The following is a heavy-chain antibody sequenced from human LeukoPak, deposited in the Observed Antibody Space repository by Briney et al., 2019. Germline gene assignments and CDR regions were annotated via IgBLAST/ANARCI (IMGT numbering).Heavy chain of an antibody. Sequence: GESLKISCKSSGESFTSYWINWVRQMPGKGLEWMGRIDPSDSYTNYSPSFQGQVTISADKSISTAYLQWSSLKASDTAMYYCARLAVSSIWSVYFDYWGQGTLVTVSS. D-gene: IGHD6-13*01. CDR1: GESFTSYW. J-gene: IGHJ4*02. CDR3: ARLAVSSIWSVYFDY. V-gene: IGHV5-10-1*04. CDR2: IDPSDSYT.